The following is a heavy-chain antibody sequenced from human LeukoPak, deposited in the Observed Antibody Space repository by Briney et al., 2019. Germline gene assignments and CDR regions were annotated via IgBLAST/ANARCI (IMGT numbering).Heavy chain of an antibody. J-gene: IGHJ4*02. V-gene: IGHV5-51*01. CDR1: GTGFTSYW. CDR3: ARQGDFWSGTGSFDY. Sequence: GESLKISCRGFGTGFTSYWIGGGRRMPGKGLEWRGIIYPGDSDTRYSPSFQGQVTISADKSISTAYLQWSSLKASDTAMYYCARQGDFWSGTGSFDYWGQGTLVTVSS. D-gene: IGHD3-3*01. CDR2: IYPGDSDT.